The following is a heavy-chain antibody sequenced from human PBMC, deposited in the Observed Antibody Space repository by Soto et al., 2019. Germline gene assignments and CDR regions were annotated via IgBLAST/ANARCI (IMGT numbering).Heavy chain of an antibody. Sequence: PGGSLRLSCAASGFTVSNNYISWVRQPPGKGLEWVSLICIGGSTYYADSVKGRFTHSRDNSKNTVYLQMNSLRAEDTAVYYCARAEWGSSYTQYYYALDVWGQGTTVTVSS. CDR1: GFTVSNNY. J-gene: IGHJ6*02. V-gene: IGHV3-53*03. CDR3: ARAEWGSSYTQYYYALDV. D-gene: IGHD6-13*01. CDR2: ICIGGST.